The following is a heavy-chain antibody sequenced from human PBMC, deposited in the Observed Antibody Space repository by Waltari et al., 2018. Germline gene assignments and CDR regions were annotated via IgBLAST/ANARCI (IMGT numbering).Heavy chain of an antibody. CDR1: GYSFSNFW. D-gene: IGHD2-15*01. J-gene: IGHJ4*02. CDR3: ARAYCSGGTCYSVDTSGYIDH. V-gene: IGHV5-51*03. CDR2: VDPGDSDT. Sequence: DVQLVQSGAEVQKPGESLKISCKASGYSFSNFWIAWVRQLPGNGLEWMGIVDPGDSDTEYTPSFEGHVTISIDKSITTAYLQWSSLKASDTAIYYCARAYCSGGTCYSVDTSGYIDHWGQGTLVTVSS.